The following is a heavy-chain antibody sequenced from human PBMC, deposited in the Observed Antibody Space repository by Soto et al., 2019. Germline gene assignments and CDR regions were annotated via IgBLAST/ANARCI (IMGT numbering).Heavy chain of an antibody. D-gene: IGHD5-18*01. CDR1: GFTFSSYA. J-gene: IGHJ4*02. V-gene: IGHV3-23*01. CDR3: AKSYRAYSYGLHLAFDY. Sequence: EVQLLESGGGLVQPGGSLRLSCAASGFTFSSYAMSWVRQAPGKGLEWVSAISGSGGSTYYADSVKGRFTISRDNSKNTLYLQMNSLRAEDTAVYYCAKSYRAYSYGLHLAFDYWGQGTLVTVSS. CDR2: ISGSGGST.